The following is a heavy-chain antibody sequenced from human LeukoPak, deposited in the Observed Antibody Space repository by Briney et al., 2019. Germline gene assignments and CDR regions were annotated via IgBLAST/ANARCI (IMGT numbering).Heavy chain of an antibody. J-gene: IGHJ5*02. CDR1: GFTFDDYG. CDR2: INWSGGST. Sequence: PGGSLRLSCAASGFTFDDYGMSWVRPAPGKGGWWVSGINWSGGSTGYADSVKGRFTISRDNAKNSLFLQMNSLRAEDTALYYCARDRVFGGWFDPWGQGTLVTVSS. V-gene: IGHV3-20*04. CDR3: ARDRVFGGWFDP. D-gene: IGHD3-16*01.